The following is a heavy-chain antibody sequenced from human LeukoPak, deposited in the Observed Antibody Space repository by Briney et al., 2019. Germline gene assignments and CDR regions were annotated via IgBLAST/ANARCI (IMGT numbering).Heavy chain of an antibody. CDR3: ARAWDY. CDR1: VFPLSMYW. J-gene: IGHJ4*02. CDR2: IGSDESSR. Sequence: GRTLSLSHAVSVFPLSMYWRPRVHEDPGTGLVSVSRIGSDESSRRYADSVKGRFTISRDIAKNTLYLQMNSVRAEDTAVYYCARAWDYWGQGTLVTVS. V-gene: IGHV3-74*01.